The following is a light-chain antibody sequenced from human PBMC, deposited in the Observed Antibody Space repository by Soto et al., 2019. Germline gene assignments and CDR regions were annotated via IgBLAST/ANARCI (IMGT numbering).Light chain of an antibody. Sequence: DIQLTQSPSFLSASVGDRVTITCRASQGISEYLAWYQQKPGNAPKVLIYVASTLQSEVPSRFSGSGSGTEFSLTISSLQPEDFSTYVCQQLKTYPLTFGGGTRVEIK. V-gene: IGKV1-9*01. J-gene: IGKJ4*01. CDR1: QGISEY. CDR3: QQLKTYPLT. CDR2: VAS.